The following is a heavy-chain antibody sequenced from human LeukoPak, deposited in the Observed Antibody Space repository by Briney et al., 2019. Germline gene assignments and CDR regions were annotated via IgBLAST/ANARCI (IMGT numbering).Heavy chain of an antibody. CDR3: ARAQPAQYCNSTSCYAAFDI. CDR2: IYYSGST. Sequence: PSETLSLTCTVSGGSISSYYWSWIRQPPGKGLEWIGYIYYSGSTNYNPSLKSRVTISVDTSKNQFSLKLSSVTAADTAVYHCARAQPAQYCNSTSCYAAFDIWGHGTLVTVSS. J-gene: IGHJ3*02. V-gene: IGHV4-59*01. D-gene: IGHD2-2*01. CDR1: GGSISSYY.